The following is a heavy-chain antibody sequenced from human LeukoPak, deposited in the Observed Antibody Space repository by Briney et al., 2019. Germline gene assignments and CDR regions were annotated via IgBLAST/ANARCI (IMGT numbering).Heavy chain of an antibody. D-gene: IGHD3-9*01. J-gene: IGHJ3*01. Sequence: ASVNVSLQSSVYTLTNYVINWVRQATGQGREWVGWMSPNRGKKGNAQKFQGRVTMTKNTSMSTAYMELSSLTSEDTAVYYCARGRESSKLTSGFQSFDWLSDSFDLWGQGTIVTVSS. CDR2: MSPNRGKK. CDR1: VYTLTNYV. CDR3: ARGRESSKLTSGFQSFDWLSDSFDL. V-gene: IGHV1-8*01.